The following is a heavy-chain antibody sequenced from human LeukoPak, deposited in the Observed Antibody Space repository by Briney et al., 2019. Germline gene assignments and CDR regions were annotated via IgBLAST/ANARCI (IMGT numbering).Heavy chain of an antibody. J-gene: IGHJ6*04. CDR1: GFTFSSYW. D-gene: IGHD3-9*01. CDR3: ARDGTDILTGYYFGMDV. Sequence: GGSLRLSCAASGFTFSSYWMSWVRQAPGKGLEWVANIKQDGSGKYYADSVKGRFTISRDNAKNSLYLQMNSLRAEDTAVYYCARDGTDILTGYYFGMDVWGKGTTVTVSS. CDR2: IKQDGSGK. V-gene: IGHV3-7*03.